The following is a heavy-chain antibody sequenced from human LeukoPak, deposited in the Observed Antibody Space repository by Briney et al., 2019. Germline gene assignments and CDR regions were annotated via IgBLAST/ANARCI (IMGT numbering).Heavy chain of an antibody. Sequence: SETLSLTCAVSGGSISSGGYSWSWIRQPPGKGLEWIGEINHSGSTNYNPSLKSRVTISVDTSKNQFSLKLSSVTAADTAVYYCARVKIGYCSSTSCYGFDYWGQGTLVTVSS. J-gene: IGHJ4*02. CDR3: ARVKIGYCSSTSCYGFDY. CDR1: GGSISSGGYS. D-gene: IGHD2-2*01. CDR2: INHSGST. V-gene: IGHV4-34*01.